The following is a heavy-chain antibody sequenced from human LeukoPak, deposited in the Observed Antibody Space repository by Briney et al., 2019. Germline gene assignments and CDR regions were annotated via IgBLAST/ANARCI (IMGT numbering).Heavy chain of an antibody. CDR2: ISGSGGST. J-gene: IGHJ6*02. D-gene: IGHD6-19*01. Sequence: GGSLRLSCAASGFTFSSYAMSWVRQAPGKGLEWVSAISGSGGSTYYADSVKGRFTISRDNSKSTLYLQMNSLRAEDTAVYYCAKTRSGWYPLYGMDVWGQGTTVTVSS. V-gene: IGHV3-23*01. CDR3: AKTRSGWYPLYGMDV. CDR1: GFTFSSYA.